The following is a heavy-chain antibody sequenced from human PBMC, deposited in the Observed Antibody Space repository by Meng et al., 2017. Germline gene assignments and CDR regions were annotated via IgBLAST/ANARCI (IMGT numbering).Heavy chain of an antibody. V-gene: IGHV4-34*01. D-gene: IGHD1-26*01. CDR2: INHSGST. CDR1: GGSFIVYY. Sequence: SETLSLTCAVYGGSFIVYYWSWIRQPPGKGLEWIGEINHSGSTNYNPSLKSRVTISVDTSKNQFSLKLSSVTAADTAVYYCARMSLVVGATYDGYYYYYGMDVWGQGTTVTVSS. CDR3: ARMSLVVGATYDGYYYYYGMDV. J-gene: IGHJ6*02.